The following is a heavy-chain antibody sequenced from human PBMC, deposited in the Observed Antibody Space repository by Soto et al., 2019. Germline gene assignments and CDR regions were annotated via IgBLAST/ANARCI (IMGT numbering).Heavy chain of an antibody. V-gene: IGHV3-7*03. J-gene: IGHJ5*02. CDR1: GFTFSSYW. CDR3: ARDSLYYYDSTTRGFDP. D-gene: IGHD3-22*01. CDR2: IKQDGSEK. Sequence: EVQLVESGGGLVQPGGSLRLSCAASGFTFSSYWMSWVRQAPGKGLEWVANIKQDGSEKYYVDSVKGRFTISRDNAKNSLYLQMNSLRAEDTAVYYCARDSLYYYDSTTRGFDPWGQGTLVTVSS.